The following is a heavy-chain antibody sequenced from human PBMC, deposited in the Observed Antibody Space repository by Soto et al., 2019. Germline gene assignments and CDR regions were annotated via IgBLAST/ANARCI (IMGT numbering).Heavy chain of an antibody. CDR3: AHGLGNYRFHY. CDR2: IKPDGSDK. J-gene: IGHJ4*02. D-gene: IGHD3-10*01. Sequence: EVHLVESGGGLVQPGGSLRLSCAASGFTFSSYWLTWVRQAPGKGLEWVANIKPDGSDKYYVDSVKGRFTISRDNAKNSLSLQMNSLRAEDTAVYYCAHGLGNYRFHYWGRGTLVTVSS. V-gene: IGHV3-7*05. CDR1: GFTFSSYW.